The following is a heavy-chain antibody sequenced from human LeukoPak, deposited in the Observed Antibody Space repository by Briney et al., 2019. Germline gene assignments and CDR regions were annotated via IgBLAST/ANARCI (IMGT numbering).Heavy chain of an antibody. D-gene: IGHD6-6*01. CDR2: ISSSGNTI. V-gene: IGHV3-48*03. J-gene: IGHJ3*02. CDR3: ARGPSIAARYDAFDI. CDR1: GFTFSSFE. Sequence: PGGSLRLSCAASGFTFSSFEMHWVRQAPGKGLEWVSYISSSGNTISYADSVKGRFTISRDNAKNSLYLQVISLRAEDTAVYYCARGPSIAARYDAFDIWGQGTMVTVSS.